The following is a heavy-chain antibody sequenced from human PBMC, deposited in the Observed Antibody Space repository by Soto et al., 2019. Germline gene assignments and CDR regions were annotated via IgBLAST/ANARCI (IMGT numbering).Heavy chain of an antibody. CDR1: GYTFTSYG. CDR3: ARKGWSDFWSGYYHYYYYMDV. D-gene: IGHD3-3*01. CDR2: IRAYNGNT. J-gene: IGHJ6*03. Sequence: QVQLVQSGAEVKKPGASVKVSCKASGYTFTSYGISWVRQAPGQGLEWMGWIRAYNGNTNYAQKLQGIVTITTDTSTSTAYMELRSLRSDDTAVYYCARKGWSDFWSGYYHYYYYMDVWGKGTTVTVSS. V-gene: IGHV1-18*01.